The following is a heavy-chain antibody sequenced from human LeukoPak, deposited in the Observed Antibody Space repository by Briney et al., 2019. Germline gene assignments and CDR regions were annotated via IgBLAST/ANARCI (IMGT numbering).Heavy chain of an antibody. J-gene: IGHJ4*02. D-gene: IGHD3-22*01. CDR3: ARGSYYDSSGYYGVPDYFDY. CDR2: IYYSGST. V-gene: IGHV4-61*01. CDR1: GGSVSSGSYY. Sequence: PETLSLTCTVSGGSVSSGSYYWSWIRQPPGKGLEWIGYIYYSGSTNYNPSLKSRVTISVDRSKNQFSLKLSSVTAADTAVYYCARGSYYDSSGYYGVPDYFDYWGQGTLVTVSS.